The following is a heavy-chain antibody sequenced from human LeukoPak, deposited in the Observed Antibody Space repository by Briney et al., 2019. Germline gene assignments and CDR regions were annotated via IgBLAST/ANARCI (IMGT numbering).Heavy chain of an antibody. CDR3: AGDSGGWYARVDY. J-gene: IGHJ4*02. CDR1: GGSISSGDYY. CDR2: IYYSGST. D-gene: IGHD6-19*01. Sequence: SETLSLTCTVSGGSISSGDYYWSWIRQPPGKGLEWIGYIYYSGSTYYNPSLKSRVTISVDTSKNQFSLKLSSVTAADTAVYYCAGDSGGWYARVDYWGQGTLVTVSS. V-gene: IGHV4-30-4*08.